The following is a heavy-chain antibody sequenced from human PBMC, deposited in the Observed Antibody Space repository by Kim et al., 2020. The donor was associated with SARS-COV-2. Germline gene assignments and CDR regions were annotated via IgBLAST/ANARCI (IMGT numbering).Heavy chain of an antibody. D-gene: IGHD2-8*01. CDR3: ARGRLVLQLWGPKHYYYMDV. Sequence: SETLSLTCAVYGGSFSGYYWSWIRQPPGKGLEWIGEINHSGSTNYNPSLKSRVTLSVDTSKNQFSLKLSSVTAADTAVYYCARGRLVLQLWGPKHYYYMDVWGKGTTVTVSS. CDR2: INHSGST. CDR1: GGSFSGYY. J-gene: IGHJ6*03. V-gene: IGHV4-34*01.